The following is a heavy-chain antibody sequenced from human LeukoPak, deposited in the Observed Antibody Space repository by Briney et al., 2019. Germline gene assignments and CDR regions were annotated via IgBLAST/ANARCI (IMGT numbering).Heavy chain of an antibody. CDR2: ISNSGGGT. J-gene: IGHJ4*02. CDR3: TKWRLVPRDPFDY. D-gene: IGHD6-19*01. V-gene: IGHV3-23*01. CDR1: GFTFSSYA. Sequence: PGGSLRLSCAASGFTFSSYAMNWVRQAPGKGLEWVSGISNSGGGTYYADSVKGRFTISRDNSKNTLYLQMNSLGVEDTDVYYCTKWRLVPRDPFDYWGQGTLVTVSS.